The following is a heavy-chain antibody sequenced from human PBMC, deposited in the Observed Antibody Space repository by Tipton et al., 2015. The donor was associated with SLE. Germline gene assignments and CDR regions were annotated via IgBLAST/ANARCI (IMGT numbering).Heavy chain of an antibody. CDR2: IHTSGST. Sequence: TLSLTCTVSGGSISSGSHHWSWIRQPAGEGLEWIGHIHTSGSTYYNPSLMGRVTMSLDTSKNHFSLNLTSVTAADTAVYYCAREFLNPVTTVHYYFDLWGRGTLVTVSS. J-gene: IGHJ2*01. V-gene: IGHV4-61*09. CDR1: GGSISSGSHH. D-gene: IGHD4-11*01. CDR3: AREFLNPVTTVHYYFDL.